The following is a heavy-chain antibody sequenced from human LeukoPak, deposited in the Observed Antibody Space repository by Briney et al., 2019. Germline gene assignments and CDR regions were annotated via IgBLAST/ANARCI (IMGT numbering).Heavy chain of an antibody. CDR2: MNQDGSEI. J-gene: IGHJ3*02. CDR1: GFTFSRYW. CDR3: ARDVLAAGATGTFDI. D-gene: IGHD1-14*01. V-gene: IGHV3-7*03. Sequence: GGSLRLSCVGSGFTFSRYWLNWVCQAPGKGLEWVANMNQDGSEIYYLDSVKGRFTISRDNAKNSVYLQMNGLKAEDTAVYYCARDVLAAGATGTFDIWGQGTMVTVSS.